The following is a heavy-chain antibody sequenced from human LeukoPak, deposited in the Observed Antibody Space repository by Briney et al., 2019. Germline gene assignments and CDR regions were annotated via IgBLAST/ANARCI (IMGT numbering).Heavy chain of an antibody. CDR2: IYSGGST. J-gene: IGHJ3*02. D-gene: IGHD1-14*01. Sequence: GGSLRLSCAASGFTVSSNYMSWVRQAPGKGLEWVSVIYSGGSTYYADSVKGRFTISRDNSKNTLYLQMNSLRAEDTAVYYCARDYRDLDAFDIWGQGTMVTVSS. V-gene: IGHV3-53*01. CDR3: ARDYRDLDAFDI. CDR1: GFTVSSNY.